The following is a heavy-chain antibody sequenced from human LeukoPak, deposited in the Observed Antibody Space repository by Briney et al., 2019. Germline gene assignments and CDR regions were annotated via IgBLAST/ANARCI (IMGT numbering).Heavy chain of an antibody. Sequence: GGSLRLSCAASGFTVSSNYMSWVRQAPGKGLEWVAVIWYDGSNKYYADSVKGRFTISRDNSKNTLYLQMNSLRAEDTAVYYCAREWRYWGQGTLVTVSS. D-gene: IGHD5-24*01. CDR1: GFTVSSNY. J-gene: IGHJ4*02. V-gene: IGHV3-33*08. CDR3: AREWRY. CDR2: IWYDGSNK.